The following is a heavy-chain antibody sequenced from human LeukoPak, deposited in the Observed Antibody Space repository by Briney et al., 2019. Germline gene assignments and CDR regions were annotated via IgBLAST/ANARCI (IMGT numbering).Heavy chain of an antibody. J-gene: IGHJ4*02. V-gene: IGHV1-3*01. D-gene: IGHD4-11*01. CDR1: GYTFTSYA. Sequence: EASVKVSCKASGYTFTSYAMHWVRQAPGQRLEWMGWINAGNGNTKYSQKFQGRVTITRDTSASTAYMELSSLRSEDTAVYYCATDPTYSNGLDYWGQGTLVTVSS. CDR3: ATDPTYSNGLDY. CDR2: INAGNGNT.